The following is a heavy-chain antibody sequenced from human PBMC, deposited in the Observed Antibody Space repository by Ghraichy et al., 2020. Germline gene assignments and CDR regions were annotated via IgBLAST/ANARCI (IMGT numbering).Heavy chain of an antibody. CDR3: AKDGGQYSGYLDY. J-gene: IGHJ4*02. V-gene: IGHV3-30*18. CDR1: GFTFSSYG. Sequence: GGSLRLSCAASGFTFSSYGMHWVRQAPGKGLEWVAVISYDGTNKYYGDSVKGRFTISRDNSKNTLYLQMNSLRAEDTAVYYCAKDGGQYSGYLDYWGQGTLVTVSS. D-gene: IGHD5-12*01. CDR2: ISYDGTNK.